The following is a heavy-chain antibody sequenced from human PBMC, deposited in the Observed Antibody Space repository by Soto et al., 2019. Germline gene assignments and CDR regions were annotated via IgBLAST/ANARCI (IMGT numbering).Heavy chain of an antibody. Sequence: PSETLSLTCTVSGCSISSYYWSWIRQPPGKGLKRIGYIYYSGRTNYNPTIKSRITISVDTSKNQISLKLSSVIAAYAAVYYCARGVAYYYYYYMDVWGKGTTVT. J-gene: IGHJ6*03. CDR3: ARGVAYYYYYYMDV. V-gene: IGHV4-59*08. CDR2: IYYSGRT. CDR1: GCSISSYY. D-gene: IGHD2-15*01.